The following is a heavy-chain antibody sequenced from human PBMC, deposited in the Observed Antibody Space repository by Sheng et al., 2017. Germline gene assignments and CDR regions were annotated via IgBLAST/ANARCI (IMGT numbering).Heavy chain of an antibody. CDR3: ARDRIRDSSGYYHRGFDP. J-gene: IGHJ5*02. Sequence: QVQLVQSGAEVKKPGSSVKVSCKASGGTFSSYAISWVRQAPGQGLEWMGGIIPILGIANYAQKFQGRVTITADKSTSTAYMELSSLRSEDTAVYYCARDRIRDSSGYYHRGFDPWGRGNPWSPSPQ. D-gene: IGHD3-22*01. CDR1: GGTFSSYA. CDR2: IIPILGIA. V-gene: IGHV1-69*04.